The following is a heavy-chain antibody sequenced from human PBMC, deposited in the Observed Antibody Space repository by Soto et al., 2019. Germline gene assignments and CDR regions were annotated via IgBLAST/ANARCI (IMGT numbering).Heavy chain of an antibody. Sequence: ASVKVSCKASGYTFTSYDIDWVRQATGQGLEWMGWMNPNSGNTGYAQKFQGRVTMTRNTSISTAYMELSSLRSEDTAVYYCASWIAAAGTGYYYYYGMDVWGQGTTVTVSS. CDR3: ASWIAAAGTGYYYYYGMDV. CDR2: MNPNSGNT. V-gene: IGHV1-8*01. CDR1: GYTFTSYD. D-gene: IGHD6-13*01. J-gene: IGHJ6*02.